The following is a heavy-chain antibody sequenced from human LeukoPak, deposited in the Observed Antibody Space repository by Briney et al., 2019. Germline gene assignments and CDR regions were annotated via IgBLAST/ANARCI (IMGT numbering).Heavy chain of an antibody. CDR3: ARYSYIPNWFDP. Sequence: SETLSLTCTVSGDSIGSSNYFWVWIRQPPGKALEWIASINYSGNTYYNPSLENRVSISVDTSKNQFSLGLKSVAAADTAVYFCARYSYIPNWFDPWGQGTLVTVST. D-gene: IGHD3-16*02. V-gene: IGHV4-39*01. CDR1: GDSIGSSNYF. CDR2: INYSGNT. J-gene: IGHJ5*02.